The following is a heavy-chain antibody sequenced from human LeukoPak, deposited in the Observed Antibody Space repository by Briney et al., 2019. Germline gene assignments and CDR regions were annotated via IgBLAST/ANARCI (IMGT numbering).Heavy chain of an antibody. Sequence: GGSLRLSCAASGFTFSDYYMSWVRQAPGKGLEWVSAISGSGGSTYYADSVKGRFTISRDNSKNTLYLQMNSLRAEDTAVYYCAKGLRTFGGVIVPFDYWGQGTLVTVSS. CDR2: ISGSGGST. J-gene: IGHJ4*02. CDR1: GFTFSDYY. D-gene: IGHD3-16*02. V-gene: IGHV3-23*01. CDR3: AKGLRTFGGVIVPFDY.